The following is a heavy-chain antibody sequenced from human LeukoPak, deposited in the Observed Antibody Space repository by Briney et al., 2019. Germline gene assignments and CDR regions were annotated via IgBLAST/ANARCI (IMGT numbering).Heavy chain of an antibody. CDR1: GFPFSSHA. Sequence: GGSLRLSCAASGFPFSSHAMSWVRQPPGKGLEWVAAISNGKTYYADSVRGRFTISRDESKNTVYLQMNSLRDEDTALYYCVREAGYCASVCLKSNWFDPWGQGTLVTVSS. J-gene: IGHJ5*02. D-gene: IGHD2-21*02. CDR3: VREAGYCASVCLKSNWFDP. V-gene: IGHV3-23*01. CDR2: ISNGKT.